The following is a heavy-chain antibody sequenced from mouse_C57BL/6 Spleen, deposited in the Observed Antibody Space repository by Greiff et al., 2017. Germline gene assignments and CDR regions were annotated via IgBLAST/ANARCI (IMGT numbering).Heavy chain of an antibody. CDR3: ARSGYYGSSYWYFDV. Sequence: QVQLKQSGAELVKPGASVKMSCKASGYTFTSYWITWVKQRPGQGLEWIGDIYPGSGSTNYNEKFKSKATLTVDTSSSTAYMQLSSLTSEDSAVYYCARSGYYGSSYWYFDVWGTGTTVTVSS. D-gene: IGHD1-1*01. J-gene: IGHJ1*03. CDR1: GYTFTSYW. CDR2: IYPGSGST. V-gene: IGHV1-55*01.